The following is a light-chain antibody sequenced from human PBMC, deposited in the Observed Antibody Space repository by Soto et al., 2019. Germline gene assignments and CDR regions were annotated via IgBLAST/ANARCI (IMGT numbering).Light chain of an antibody. CDR1: NSDIGDYNY. CDR2: EVT. CDR3: SSFTSSITII. Sequence: QSALTQPASVSGSPGQSITISCTGTNSDIGDYNYVSWYQQHPGRVPKLIIYEVTNRPSGVSNRFSGSKTGNSASLPISGLQAEDEADYYCSSFTSSITIIFGSGTKLTVL. V-gene: IGLV2-14*01. J-gene: IGLJ1*01.